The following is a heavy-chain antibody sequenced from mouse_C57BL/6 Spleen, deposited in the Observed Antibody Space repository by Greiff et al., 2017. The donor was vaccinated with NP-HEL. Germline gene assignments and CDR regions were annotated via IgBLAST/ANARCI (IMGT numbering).Heavy chain of an antibody. CDR2: IDPNSGGT. CDR3: ARSLYYYGSSYGGYFDV. Sequence: QVQLQQPGAELVKPGASVKLSCKASGYTFTSYWMHWVKQRPGRGLEWIGRIDPNSGGTKYNEKFKSKATLTVDKPSSTAYMQLSSLTSEDSAVYYCARSLYYYGSSYGGYFDVWGTGTTVTVSS. CDR1: GYTFTSYW. D-gene: IGHD1-1*01. J-gene: IGHJ1*03. V-gene: IGHV1-72*01.